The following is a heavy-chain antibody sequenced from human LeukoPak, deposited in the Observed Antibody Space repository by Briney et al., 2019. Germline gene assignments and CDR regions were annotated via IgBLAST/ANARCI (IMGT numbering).Heavy chain of an antibody. CDR3: ARGGLGSAFDN. Sequence: PGRSLRLSCAASGFTFSSYGMHWVRQAPGKGLEWVAVISYDGSNKYYADSVKGRFTISRDNSKNTLYLQINSLRTDDTAVFYCARGGLGSAFDNWGQGTLVTVSS. CDR1: GFTFSSYG. CDR2: ISYDGSNK. J-gene: IGHJ4*02. D-gene: IGHD6-19*01. V-gene: IGHV3-30*03.